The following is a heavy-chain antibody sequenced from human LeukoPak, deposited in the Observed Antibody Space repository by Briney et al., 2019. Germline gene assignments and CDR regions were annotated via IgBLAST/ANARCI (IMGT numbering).Heavy chain of an antibody. D-gene: IGHD2-21*01. CDR1: GFTFSSYG. CDR2: IWYDGSNK. V-gene: IGHV3-33*06. J-gene: IGHJ4*02. CDR3: AKNLLSLWLIDN. Sequence: PGRSLRLSCAASGFTFSSYGMHWVRQAPGKGLEWVAVIWYDGSNKYYADSVKGQFTISRDNSKNTLYLQMNSLRAEDTALYYCAKNLLSLWLIDNWGQGTLVTVSS.